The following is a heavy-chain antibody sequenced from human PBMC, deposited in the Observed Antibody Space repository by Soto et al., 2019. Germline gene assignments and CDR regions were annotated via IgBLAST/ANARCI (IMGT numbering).Heavy chain of an antibody. V-gene: IGHV1-3*01. D-gene: IGHD2-15*01. CDR2: INAGNGNT. J-gene: IGHJ4*02. CDR1: GYTFTSYA. CDR3: AMSMTTQGYCSGGSCSPPTNFDY. Sequence: ASVKVSCKASGYTFTSYAMHWVRQAPGQRLEWMGWINAGNGNTKYSQKLQGRVTITRDTSASTAYMELSSLRSEDTAVYYCAMSMTTQGYCSGGSCSPPTNFDYWGQGTLVTVSS.